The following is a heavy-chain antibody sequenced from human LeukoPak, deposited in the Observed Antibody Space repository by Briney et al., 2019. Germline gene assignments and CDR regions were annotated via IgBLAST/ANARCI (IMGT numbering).Heavy chain of an antibody. J-gene: IGHJ6*04. CDR1: GYTFTSYA. CDR3: AREGTYNGRYYYGMDV. Sequence: ASVKVSCKASGYTFTSYAMHWVRQAPRQRLEWMGWINAGNGNTKYSQKFQGRVTITRDTSASTAYMELSSLRSEDTAVYYCAREGTYNGRYYYGMDVWGKGTTVTVSS. CDR2: INAGNGNT. D-gene: IGHD1-1*01. V-gene: IGHV1-3*01.